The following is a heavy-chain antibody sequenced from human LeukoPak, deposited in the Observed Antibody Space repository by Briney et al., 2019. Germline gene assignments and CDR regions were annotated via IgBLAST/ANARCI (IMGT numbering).Heavy chain of an antibody. Sequence: ASVKVSCKASGGTFSSYAISWVRQAPGQGLEWMGWINPNSGGTNYAQKFQGRVTMTRDTSISTAYMELSRLRSDDTAVYYCARGDIVVVPAAMTDYWGQGTLVTVSS. V-gene: IGHV1-2*02. D-gene: IGHD2-2*01. CDR1: GGTFSSYA. CDR3: ARGDIVVVPAAMTDY. J-gene: IGHJ4*02. CDR2: INPNSGGT.